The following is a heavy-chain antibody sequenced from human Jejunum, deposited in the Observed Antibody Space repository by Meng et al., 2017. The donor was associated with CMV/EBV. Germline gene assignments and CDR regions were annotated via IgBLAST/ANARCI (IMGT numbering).Heavy chain of an antibody. CDR3: ARERPGGMATTPYFDY. Sequence: QVQLVQSGAEVKKPGSSVRVSCKASGGTFSSYAISWVRQAPGQGLEWMGGIIPILGIANYAQKFQGRVTITADKSTSTAYMELSSLRSEDTAVYYCARERPGGMATTPYFDYWGQGPLGTVAS. V-gene: IGHV1-69*10. D-gene: IGHD5-24*01. CDR2: IIPILGIA. CDR1: GGTFSSYA. J-gene: IGHJ4*02.